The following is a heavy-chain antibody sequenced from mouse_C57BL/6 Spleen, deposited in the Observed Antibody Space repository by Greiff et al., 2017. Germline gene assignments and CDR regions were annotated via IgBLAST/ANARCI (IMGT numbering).Heavy chain of an antibody. CDR1: GYTFTSYG. Sequence: QVQLQQSGAELARPGASVKLSCKASGYTFTSYGISWVKQRTGQGLEWIGENYPRSGNTYYNEKFKGKATLTADKSSSTAYMELRSLTSEDSAVYFCAREELGRGYWGQGTTLTVSS. CDR3: AREELGRGY. D-gene: IGHD4-1*01. J-gene: IGHJ2*01. CDR2: NYPRSGNT. V-gene: IGHV1-81*01.